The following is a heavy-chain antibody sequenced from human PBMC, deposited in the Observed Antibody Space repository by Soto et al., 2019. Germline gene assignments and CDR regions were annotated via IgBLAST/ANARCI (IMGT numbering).Heavy chain of an antibody. J-gene: IGHJ3*02. CDR2: IYYSGST. D-gene: IGHD3-3*01. CDR3: ARARFYYAFSVGAFDI. Sequence: QVQLQESGPGLVKPSQTLSLTCTVSGGSISSGDYYWSWIRQPPGKGLEWIGYIYYSGSTYYNPSLKCRVTISXXTXKXXCYLKLSSVSAADTAVYYCARARFYYAFSVGAFDIWGQEPIVTVSS. V-gene: IGHV4-30-4*01. CDR1: GGSISSGDYY.